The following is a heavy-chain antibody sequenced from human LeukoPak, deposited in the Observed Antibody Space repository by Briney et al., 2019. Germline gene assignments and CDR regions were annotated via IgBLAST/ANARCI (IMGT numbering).Heavy chain of an antibody. V-gene: IGHV4-39*07. D-gene: IGHD6-13*01. J-gene: IGHJ4*02. Sequence: SETLSLTCTVSGGSISSSSYYWGWIRQPPGKGLEWIGSIYYSGSTYYNPSLKSRVTISVDTSKNQFSLKLSSVTAVDTAVYYCASGYSSSWYVDYWGQGTLVTVSS. CDR1: GGSISSSSYY. CDR3: ASGYSSSWYVDY. CDR2: IYYSGST.